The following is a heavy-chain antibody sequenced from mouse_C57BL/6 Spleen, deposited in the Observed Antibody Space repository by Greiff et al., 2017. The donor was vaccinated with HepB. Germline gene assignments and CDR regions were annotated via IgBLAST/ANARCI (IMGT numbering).Heavy chain of an antibody. CDR2: IRSKSNNYAT. CDR1: GFSFNTYA. CDR3: NYDAMDY. V-gene: IGHV10-1*01. J-gene: IGHJ4*01. Sequence: DVMLVESGGGLVQPKGSLKLSCAASGFSFNTYAMNWVRQAPGKGLEWVARIRSKSNNYATYYADSVKDRFTISRDESESMLYLQMNNLKTEDTAMYYCNYDAMDYWGQGTSVTVSS.